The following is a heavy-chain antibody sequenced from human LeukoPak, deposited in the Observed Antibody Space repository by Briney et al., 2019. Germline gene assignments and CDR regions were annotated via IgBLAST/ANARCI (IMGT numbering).Heavy chain of an antibody. CDR2: INYSGST. V-gene: IGHV4-59*12. Sequence: SETLSLTCIVSGGSISSNYWSWIRQPPGNRLEWIGYINYSGSTNYNPSLKSRVTTSVDTSKKQFSLKLRSVTAADTAVYYCAREMYYYDSSGYKNPFDIWGQGTMVTVSS. CDR3: AREMYYYDSSGYKNPFDI. CDR1: GGSISSNY. D-gene: IGHD3-22*01. J-gene: IGHJ3*02.